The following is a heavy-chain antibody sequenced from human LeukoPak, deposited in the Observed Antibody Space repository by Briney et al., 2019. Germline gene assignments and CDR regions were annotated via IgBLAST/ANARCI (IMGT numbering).Heavy chain of an antibody. V-gene: IGHV1-2*02. J-gene: IGHJ4*02. CDR3: ATTNSRYCSSTSCYRGVDY. CDR1: GYTFTDYY. CDR2: INPNSGGT. D-gene: IGHD2-2*02. Sequence: ASVKVSCKASGYTFTDYYIHWVRQAPGQGLEWMGWINPNSGGTNYAQRFQGRVTMTRDTSINTAYMELSRLSSDDTAVYYCATTNSRYCSSTSCYRGVDYWGQGTLVTVSS.